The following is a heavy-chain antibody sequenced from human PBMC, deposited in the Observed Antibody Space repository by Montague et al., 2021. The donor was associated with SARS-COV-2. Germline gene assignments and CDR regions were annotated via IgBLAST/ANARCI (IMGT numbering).Heavy chain of an antibody. Sequence: SETLSLTCTVSGGSITSSAYYWSWIRQSPGKGLEWIGTIYYSGNTYSNPSLKSRLTISMDTSKSQVSLKINSVTAADTAVYYCASEDDNGSYWLRGMDVWGQGTTVTVSS. CDR1: GGSITSSAYY. CDR2: IYYSGNT. CDR3: ASEDDNGSYWLRGMDV. D-gene: IGHD1-26*01. J-gene: IGHJ6*02. V-gene: IGHV4-39*01.